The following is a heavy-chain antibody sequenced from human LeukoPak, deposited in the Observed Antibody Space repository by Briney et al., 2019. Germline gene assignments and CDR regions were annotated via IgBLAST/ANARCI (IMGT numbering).Heavy chain of an antibody. V-gene: IGHV3-23*01. CDR1: KFIFTTYT. CDR3: AKDSYAFDV. Sequence: GGSLRLSCAVSKFIFTTYTMTWVPQAPGKGLEWVSSVSRGGASTSYADSVKGRFTISRDSPNNTVYLERRRLRAEYTAVYYCAKDSYAFDVWGQGTTVSVSS. J-gene: IGHJ6*02. D-gene: IGHD2/OR15-2a*01. CDR2: VSRGGAST.